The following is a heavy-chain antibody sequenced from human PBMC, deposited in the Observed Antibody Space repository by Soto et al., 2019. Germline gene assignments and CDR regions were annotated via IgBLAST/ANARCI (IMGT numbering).Heavy chain of an antibody. CDR3: ARMCGGSCYRGPHYYYYGMDV. J-gene: IGHJ6*02. CDR2: ISAYNGNT. CDR1: GYTFTSYG. V-gene: IGHV1-18*01. Sequence: QVQLVQSGAEVKKPGASVKVSCKASGYTFTSYGISWVRQAPGQGLEWMGWISAYNGNTNYAQKLQGRVTMTTDTSTSTAYMELRSLRSDDTAVYYCARMCGGSCYRGPHYYYYGMDVWGQGTTVTVSS. D-gene: IGHD2-15*01.